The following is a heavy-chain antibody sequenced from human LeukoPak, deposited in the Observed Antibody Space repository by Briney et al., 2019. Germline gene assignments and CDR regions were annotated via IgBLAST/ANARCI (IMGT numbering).Heavy chain of an antibody. V-gene: IGHV3-66*04. CDR3: ARLSANSSAYFFDY. CDR2: IYRGGST. D-gene: IGHD3-22*01. CDR1: GFTVGSNY. J-gene: IGHJ4*03. Sequence: GGSLRLSCAASGFTVGSNYMSWVRQAPGKGLEWVSIIYRGGSTNYADSVKGRFTISRDTSKNTLYLQMNSLRAEDTAVYYCARLSANSSAYFFDYWGQGTMVTVSS.